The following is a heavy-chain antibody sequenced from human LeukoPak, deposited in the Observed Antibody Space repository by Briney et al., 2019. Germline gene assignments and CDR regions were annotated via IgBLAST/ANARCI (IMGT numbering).Heavy chain of an antibody. J-gene: IGHJ4*02. CDR3: TRLMTTVDY. D-gene: IGHD4-17*01. Sequence: PGGSLRLSCAASGFTFSGSAMHWVRQASGKGLEWVGRIRSKANSYATAYAASVKGRFPISRDDSKNTAYLQMNSLKTEDTAVYYCTRLMTTVDYWGQGTLVTVSS. V-gene: IGHV3-73*01. CDR1: GFTFSGSA. CDR2: IRSKANSYAT.